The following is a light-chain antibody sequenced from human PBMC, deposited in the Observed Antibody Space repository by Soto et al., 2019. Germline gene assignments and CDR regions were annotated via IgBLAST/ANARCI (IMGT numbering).Light chain of an antibody. J-gene: IGKJ5*01. CDR3: QQYNSYPVT. CDR1: QRVSSY. V-gene: IGKV3-11*01. Sequence: EIVLTQSPATLSLSPGERATLSCRASQRVSSYLAWYQQKPGQAPRLLIYDASNRATGIPARFSGSGSGTEFTLTISSLQPDDFATYFCQQYNSYPVTFAQGTRLEIK. CDR2: DAS.